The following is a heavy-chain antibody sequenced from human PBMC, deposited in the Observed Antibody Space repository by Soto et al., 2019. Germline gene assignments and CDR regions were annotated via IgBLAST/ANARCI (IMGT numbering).Heavy chain of an antibody. V-gene: IGHV4-39*01. Sequence: QLQLQESGPGLVKPSETLSLTCTVSGGSISSSSYYWGWIRQPPGKGLEWIGRIYYSGSTYYNPSLIRRVTLSVDTSKNQFALKLSSVTAAVTAVYYCATHDWATPFDYWGQGTPVTVSS. D-gene: IGHD3-9*01. CDR3: ATHDWATPFDY. CDR1: GGSISSSSYY. CDR2: IYYSGST. J-gene: IGHJ4*02.